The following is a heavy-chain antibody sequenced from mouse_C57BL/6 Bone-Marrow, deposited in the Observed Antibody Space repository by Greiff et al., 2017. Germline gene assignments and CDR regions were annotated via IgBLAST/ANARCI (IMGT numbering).Heavy chain of an antibody. CDR2: IHPTNGGT. D-gene: IGHD1-1*01. V-gene: IGHV1-72*01. J-gene: IGHJ1*03. CDR3: AGWAITTVVADWYFDV. CDR1: GYTFTSYW. Sequence: VKLQQPGAELVKPGASVKLSCKASGYTFTSYWMHWVKQRPGRGLEWIGRIHPTNGGTKYNEKFKSKATLTVDKPSSTAYMQLSSLTSEDYAVCYCAGWAITTVVADWYFDVWGTGTTVTVSS.